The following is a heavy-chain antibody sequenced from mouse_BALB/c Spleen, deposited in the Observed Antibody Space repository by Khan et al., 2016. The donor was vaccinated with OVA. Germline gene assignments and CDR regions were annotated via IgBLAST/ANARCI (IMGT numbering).Heavy chain of an antibody. Sequence: VQLKQSGAELVKPGASVKLSCTASGFNIKDTYMHWVKQRPEQGLEWIGRIDPANGNTKYDPKFQGKATITADTSSNTAYLQLSSLTSEDTAVDYCARIKKIVATYFDYWGQGTTLTVSS. CDR2: IDPANGNT. D-gene: IGHD1-1*01. J-gene: IGHJ2*01. CDR1: GFNIKDTY. V-gene: IGHV14-3*02. CDR3: ARIKKIVATYFDY.